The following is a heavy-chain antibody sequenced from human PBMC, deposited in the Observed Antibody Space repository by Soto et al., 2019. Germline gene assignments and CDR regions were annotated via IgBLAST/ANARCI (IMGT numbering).Heavy chain of an antibody. CDR3: ASSYCGGNCYSNLPLYYYYCGMDV. D-gene: IGHD2-21*02. Sequence: QVQLVQSGAEVKKPGASVKVSCKASGYTFTNYGISWVRQAPGQGLEWMGWISAYNGNINYAQKLQGRVTMTTDTSTSTAYMELRSLRSDDTAMYDFASSYCGGNCYSNLPLYYYYCGMDVGGLGTTVTVSS. V-gene: IGHV1-18*01. CDR1: GYTFTNYG. J-gene: IGHJ6*02. CDR2: ISAYNGNI.